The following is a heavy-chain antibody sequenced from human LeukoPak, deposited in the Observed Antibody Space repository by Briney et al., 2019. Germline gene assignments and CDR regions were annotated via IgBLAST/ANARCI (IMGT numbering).Heavy chain of an antibody. D-gene: IGHD3-10*01. CDR3: ARDYYGSGRDYFDY. V-gene: IGHV3-33*01. CDR2: IWYDGSNK. CDR1: GFTFSSYG. J-gene: IGHJ4*02. Sequence: GRSLRLSCAASGFTFSSYGMHWVRQAPGKGLEWVAVIWYDGSNKYYADSVKGRFTISRDNSKNTLYLQMNSLRAKDTAVYYCARDYYGSGRDYFDYWGQGTLVTVSS.